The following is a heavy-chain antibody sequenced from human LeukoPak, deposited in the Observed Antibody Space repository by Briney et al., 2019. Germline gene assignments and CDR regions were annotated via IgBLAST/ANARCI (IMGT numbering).Heavy chain of an antibody. V-gene: IGHV7-4-1*02. CDR3: ARSTIFPYYYMDV. Sequence: ASVKVSCKASGYTFTSYAMNWVRRAPGQGLEWMGWINTNTGNPTYAQGFTGRFVFSLDTSVSTAYLQISSLKAEDTAVYYCARSTIFPYYYMDVWGKGTTVTVSS. CDR2: INTNTGNP. J-gene: IGHJ6*03. CDR1: GYTFTSYA. D-gene: IGHD3-3*01.